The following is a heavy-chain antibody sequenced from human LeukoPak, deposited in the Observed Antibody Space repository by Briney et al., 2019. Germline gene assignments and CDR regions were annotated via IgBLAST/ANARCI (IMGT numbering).Heavy chain of an antibody. V-gene: IGHV4-34*01. Sequence: SETLSLTCAVYGGSFSGYYWSWIRQPPGKGLEWIGEINHSGSTNYNPSLKSRVTISVDTSKNQFSLKLSSVTAADTAVYHCASLRPYYYGSGSYSVGFDPWGQGTLVTVSS. CDR2: INHSGST. J-gene: IGHJ5*02. D-gene: IGHD3-10*01. CDR1: GGSFSGYY. CDR3: ASLRPYYYGSGSYSVGFDP.